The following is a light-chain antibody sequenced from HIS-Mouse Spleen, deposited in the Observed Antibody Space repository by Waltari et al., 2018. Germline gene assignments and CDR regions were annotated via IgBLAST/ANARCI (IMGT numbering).Light chain of an antibody. CDR1: SSDVGGYNY. J-gene: IGLJ3*02. Sequence: QSALPQPASVSGSPGQSITISCPGPSSDVGGYNYVSGYQQHPGKAPKLMIYEVSNRPSGVSNRFSGSKSGNTASLTISGLQAEDEADYYCSSYTSSSTLVFGGGTKLTVL. CDR2: EVS. CDR3: SSYTSSSTLV. V-gene: IGLV2-14*01.